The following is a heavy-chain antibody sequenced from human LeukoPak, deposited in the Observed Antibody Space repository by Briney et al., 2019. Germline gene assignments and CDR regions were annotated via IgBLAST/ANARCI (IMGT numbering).Heavy chain of an antibody. Sequence: SETLYLTCTVSGGSISSYYWSWIRQPPGKGLEWIGYIYYSGSTNYNPSLKSRVTISVDTSKNQFSLKLSSVTAADTAVYYCASPYYYGSGSYYRWGQGTLVTVSS. CDR1: GGSISSYY. CDR3: ASPYYYGSGSYYR. CDR2: IYYSGST. V-gene: IGHV4-59*12. D-gene: IGHD3-10*01. J-gene: IGHJ4*02.